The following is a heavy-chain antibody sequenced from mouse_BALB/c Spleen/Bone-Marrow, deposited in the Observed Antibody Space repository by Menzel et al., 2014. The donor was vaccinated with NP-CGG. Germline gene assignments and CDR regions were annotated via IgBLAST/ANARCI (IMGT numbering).Heavy chain of an antibody. CDR3: AREKIYGNYLLYFDV. Sequence: QVQLQQSGSVLVRPGASVKLSCKASGYTFTSSWMHWAKQRPGQGLERIGEIHPNSGNTTYNEKFKGKATLTVDTSSSTAYVDLSSLTSEDSAVYYCAREKIYGNYLLYFDVWGAGTTVTVSS. D-gene: IGHD2-1*01. CDR2: IHPNSGNT. V-gene: IGHV1S130*01. J-gene: IGHJ1*01. CDR1: GYTFTSSW.